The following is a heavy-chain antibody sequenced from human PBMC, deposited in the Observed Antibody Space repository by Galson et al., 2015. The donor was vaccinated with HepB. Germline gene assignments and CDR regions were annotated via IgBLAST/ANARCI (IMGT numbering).Heavy chain of an antibody. CDR2: INHSGST. CDR3: ARENYGDYAVDY. D-gene: IGHD4-17*01. V-gene: IGHV4-34*01. CDR1: GGSFSGYY. J-gene: IGHJ4*02. Sequence: ETLSLTCAVYGGSFSGYYWSWIRQPPGKGLEWIGEINHSGSTNYNPSLKSRVTISVDTSKNQFSLKLSSVTAADTAVYYCARENYGDYAVDYWGQGTLVTVSS.